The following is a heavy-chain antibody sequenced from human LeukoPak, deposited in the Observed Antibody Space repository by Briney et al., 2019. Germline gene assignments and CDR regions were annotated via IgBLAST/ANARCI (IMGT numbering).Heavy chain of an antibody. CDR1: GFTFSSYS. Sequence: GGSLRLSCAASGFTFSSYSMNWVRQAPGKGLEWVSSISSSSSYIYYADSVKGRFTISRDNAKNSLYLQMNSLRAEDTAVYYCARDLDYDSSGYLDAFDIWGQGTMVTVSS. V-gene: IGHV3-21*01. CDR2: ISSSSSYI. J-gene: IGHJ3*02. D-gene: IGHD3-22*01. CDR3: ARDLDYDSSGYLDAFDI.